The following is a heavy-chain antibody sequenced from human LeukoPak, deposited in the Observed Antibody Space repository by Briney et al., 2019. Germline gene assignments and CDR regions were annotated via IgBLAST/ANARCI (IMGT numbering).Heavy chain of an antibody. CDR1: GGSISNYY. J-gene: IGHJ4*02. V-gene: IGHV4-59*01. Sequence: SETLSLTCTVSGGSISNYYWSWIRQPPGKGLEWVGYIYYIGSTNYNPSLKSRVTISVDTSKNQFSLKLSSVTAADTAVYYCARGSSGSGYWGQGTLVTVSS. CDR2: IYYIGST. CDR3: ARGSSGSGY. D-gene: IGHD6-19*01.